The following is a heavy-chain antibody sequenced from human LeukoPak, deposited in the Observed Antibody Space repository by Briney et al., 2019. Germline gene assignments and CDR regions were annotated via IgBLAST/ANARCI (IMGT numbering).Heavy chain of an antibody. D-gene: IGHD2-15*01. CDR2: INHSGST. J-gene: IGHJ5*02. CDR3: ARGRQGWQNLRYNWFDP. CDR1: GGSFRGYY. Sequence: SETLSLTCAVYGGSFRGYYWSWIRQPPGKGLEWIGEINHSGSTNYNPSLKSRVTISVDTSKNQFSLKLSSVTAADTAVYYCARGRQGWQNLRYNWFDPWGQGTLVTVSS. V-gene: IGHV4-34*01.